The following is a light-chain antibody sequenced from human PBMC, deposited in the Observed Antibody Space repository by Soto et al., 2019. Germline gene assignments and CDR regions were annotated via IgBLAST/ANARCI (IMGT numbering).Light chain of an antibody. CDR3: QQYNQWPLT. J-gene: IGKJ4*01. Sequence: EIVMTQSPATLSVSPGEKATLSCRASQTVSNNLAWYQQKTGQAPRLLIYFASTRATGIPARFSGSGSGTEFTLTISSLQSEDFAVYYCQQYNQWPLTFGGGTKAETK. CDR1: QTVSNN. V-gene: IGKV3-15*01. CDR2: FAS.